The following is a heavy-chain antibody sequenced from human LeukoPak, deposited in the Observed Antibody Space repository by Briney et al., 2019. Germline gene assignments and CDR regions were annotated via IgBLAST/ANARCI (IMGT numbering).Heavy chain of an antibody. V-gene: IGHV3-30*04. Sequence: TSLRLSCAASGFTFSTYPMHWVRQAPGRGLEWVAVIADDGKDKHYLESVKGRFTISRDNSQNTVYLQVNSLRAEDTAVYYCAKDWGYDSGTYLNSWGQGTLVIVSS. CDR1: GFTFSTYP. J-gene: IGHJ4*02. CDR2: IADDGKDK. D-gene: IGHD3-10*01. CDR3: AKDWGYDSGTYLNS.